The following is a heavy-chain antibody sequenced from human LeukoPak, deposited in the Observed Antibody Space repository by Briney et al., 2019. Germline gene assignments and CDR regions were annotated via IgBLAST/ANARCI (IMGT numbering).Heavy chain of an antibody. D-gene: IGHD3-22*01. CDR3: ARDPRDSSGYYYAIDY. CDR1: GGTFGSYA. J-gene: IGHJ4*02. CDR2: IIPILGIA. Sequence: SVKVSCKASGGTFGSYAISWVRQAPGQGLEWMGRIIPILGIANYAQKFQGRVTITADKSTSTAYMELSSLRSEDTAVYYCARDPRDSSGYYYAIDYWGQGTLVTVSS. V-gene: IGHV1-69*04.